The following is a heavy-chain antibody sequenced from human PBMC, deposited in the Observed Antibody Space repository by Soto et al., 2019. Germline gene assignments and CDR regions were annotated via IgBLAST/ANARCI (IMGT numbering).Heavy chain of an antibody. CDR2: INHSGST. D-gene: IGHD3-10*01. Sequence: QVQLQQWGAGLLKPSETLSLTCAVYGGSFSGYYWSWIRQPPGKGLEWIGEINHSGSTNYNPSLKRLVHISVDTSKNQFSLKLSSVTAADTAVYYCARMVDSDAFDIWGQGTMVTVSS. V-gene: IGHV4-34*01. J-gene: IGHJ3*02. CDR1: GGSFSGYY. CDR3: ARMVDSDAFDI.